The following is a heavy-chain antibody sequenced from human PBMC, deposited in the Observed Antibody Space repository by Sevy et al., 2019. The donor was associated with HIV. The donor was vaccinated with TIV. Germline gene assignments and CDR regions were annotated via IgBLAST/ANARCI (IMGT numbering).Heavy chain of an antibody. V-gene: IGHV3-23*01. CDR1: GFTFSSYA. CDR3: AKDLVRYSYGDY. D-gene: IGHD5-18*01. Sequence: GGSLRLSCAASGFTFSSYAMSWVRQAPGKGLEWVSAISGSGGSTYYADSVKGRFTISRDNSKNTLYLQMNSLRAEDMAVYYCAKDLVRYSYGDYWGQGTLVTVSS. J-gene: IGHJ4*02. CDR2: ISGSGGST.